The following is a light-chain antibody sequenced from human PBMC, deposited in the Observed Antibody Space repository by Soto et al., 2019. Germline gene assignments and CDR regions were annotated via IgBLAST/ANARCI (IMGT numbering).Light chain of an antibody. V-gene: IGLV2-8*01. CDR1: SCDVGGYNY. CDR2: EVS. CDR3: SSYAGSNNLV. J-gene: IGLJ1*01. Sequence: QPVLTQPPSASGSPGQSVTISCTGTSCDVGGYNYVSWYQQHPGKAPKLMIYEVSKRPSGVPDRFSGSKSGNTASLTVSGLQAEDEADYYCSSYAGSNNLVFGTGTKVTVL.